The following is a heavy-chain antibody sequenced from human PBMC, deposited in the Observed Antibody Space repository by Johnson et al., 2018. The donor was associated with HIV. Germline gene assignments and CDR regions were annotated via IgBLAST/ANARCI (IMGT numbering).Heavy chain of an antibody. CDR1: GFTFSDNH. CDR2: IGYDGSNK. J-gene: IGHJ3*02. Sequence: VQLVESGGGLVQPGGSLRLSCAAFGFTFSDNHMDWVRQAPGKGLEWVAVIGYDGSNKYYADSVKGRFTISRDNSKNTLYLQMNSLRAEDTAVYYCARARWRVDAAFDIWGQGTMVTVSS. CDR3: ARARWRVDAAFDI. D-gene: IGHD4-23*01. V-gene: IGHV3-33*08.